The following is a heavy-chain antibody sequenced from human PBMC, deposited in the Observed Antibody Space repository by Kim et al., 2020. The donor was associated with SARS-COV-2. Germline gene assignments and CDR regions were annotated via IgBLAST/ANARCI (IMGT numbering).Heavy chain of an antibody. J-gene: IGHJ5*02. CDR3: VRYGWNYWSVH. CDR2: TTRDGDGS. V-gene: IGHV3-64D*06. D-gene: IGHD1-7*01. CDR1: GFIFSDDA. Sequence: GGSLRLSCSASGFIFSDDAIHCVRRAPGMGLQYVSATTRDGDGSFYADSVKDRFTIFRDNSKKTLFLQMSGQRAEDTAVYYCVRYGWNYWSVHWGQGTLVSVS.